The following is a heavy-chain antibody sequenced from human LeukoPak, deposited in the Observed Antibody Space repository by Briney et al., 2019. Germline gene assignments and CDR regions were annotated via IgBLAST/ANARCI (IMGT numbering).Heavy chain of an antibody. CDR2: ISGSGGST. CDR1: GFTFSSYA. V-gene: IGHV3-23*01. D-gene: IGHD6-19*01. Sequence: GGSLRLSCAASGFTFSSYAMSWVRQAPGKGLEWVSAISGSGGSTYYADSVKGRFTISRDNSKNTLYLQMNSLRAEDTAVYYCARELFVWGPAVAGRRGYFQHWGQGTLVTVSS. CDR3: ARELFVWGPAVAGRRGYFQH. J-gene: IGHJ1*01.